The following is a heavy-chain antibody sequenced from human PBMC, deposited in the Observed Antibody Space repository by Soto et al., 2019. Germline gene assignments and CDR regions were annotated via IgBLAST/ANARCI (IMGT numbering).Heavy chain of an antibody. CDR3: ARGVGSGTYYNQYNWFDP. D-gene: IGHD3-10*01. V-gene: IGHV1-18*01. CDR1: GYTFTNYG. Sequence: QVQLVQSGAEVKKPGASVKVSCKASGYTFTNYGISWVRQAPGQGLEWMGWINTYNGNTNHAQKLQGRVTMTTDTXTXTXXMELRSLRSDATAVYYCARGVGSGTYYNQYNWFDPWGQGTLVTVSS. CDR2: INTYNGNT. J-gene: IGHJ5*02.